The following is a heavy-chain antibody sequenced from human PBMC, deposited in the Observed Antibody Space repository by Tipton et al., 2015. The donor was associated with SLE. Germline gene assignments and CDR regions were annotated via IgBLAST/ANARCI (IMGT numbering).Heavy chain of an antibody. D-gene: IGHD6-13*01. V-gene: IGHV3-48*03. Sequence: SLRLSCATSGFTFSSYEMNWVRQAPGKGLEWVSYISGSAETIYYADSVRGRFTISRDNAKRTLYLQMNSLRAEDTAIYFCARGGICSPDYWGQGTLVTVSS. CDR2: ISGSAETI. CDR1: GFTFSSYE. J-gene: IGHJ4*02. CDR3: ARGGICSPDY.